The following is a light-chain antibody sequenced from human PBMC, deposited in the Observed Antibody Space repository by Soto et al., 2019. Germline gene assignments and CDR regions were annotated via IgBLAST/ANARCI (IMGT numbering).Light chain of an antibody. J-gene: IGKJ1*01. V-gene: IGKV3-20*01. CDR3: QQYGSSPRT. CDR2: GAS. Sequence: EIVLTQSPATLSSFPGDRVTLSCRASQSVRSDYLAWYQQKPGQAPRLHIYGASTRATGIPDRFTGSGSGTDFTLTISRLEPEDFAVYYCQQYGSSPRTFGQGTKVDIK. CDR1: QSVRSDY.